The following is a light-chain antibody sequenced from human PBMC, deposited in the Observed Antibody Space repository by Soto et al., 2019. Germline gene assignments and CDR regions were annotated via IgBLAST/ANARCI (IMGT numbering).Light chain of an antibody. CDR2: DVT. CDR3: CSYAGSYIYV. Sequence: QSVLTKPRSVSGSPGQSVTISCTGTSSDVGGYNYVSWYQQHPDKAPKVMIYDVTKRPSGVPDRFSGSKSGNTASLTISGLQAEDEADYYCCSYAGSYIYVFGTGTKVTVL. CDR1: SSDVGGYNY. V-gene: IGLV2-11*01. J-gene: IGLJ1*01.